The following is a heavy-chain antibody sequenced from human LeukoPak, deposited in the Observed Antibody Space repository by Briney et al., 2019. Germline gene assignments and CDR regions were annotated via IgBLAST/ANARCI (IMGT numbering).Heavy chain of an antibody. CDR1: GFTFSSYS. D-gene: IGHD6-19*01. J-gene: IGHJ4*02. Sequence: PGGSLRLSCAASGFTFSSYSMNWVRQAPGKGLEWVSSISSSSSYIYYADSVKGRFTISRDNAKNSLYLQMNSLRAEDTAVYYCARVLWAVAGTDDYWGQGTLVTVSS. V-gene: IGHV3-21*01. CDR3: ARVLWAVAGTDDY. CDR2: ISSSSSYI.